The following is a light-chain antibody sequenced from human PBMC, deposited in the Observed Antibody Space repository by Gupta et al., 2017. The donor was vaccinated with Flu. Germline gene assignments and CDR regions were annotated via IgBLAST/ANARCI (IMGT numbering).Light chain of an antibody. CDR3: QAWDSSIVV. J-gene: IGLJ3*02. CDR1: KVGEKY. Sequence: SYGLTQPPSVSVSPGQTATTPCSGEKVGEKYASWYQQKPGQPPVLVMYQGTKRPSGIPERFSGSSSGNTATLAISGTQAMDDADYYCQAWDSSIVVFGGGTKLTVL. CDR2: QGT. V-gene: IGLV3-1*01.